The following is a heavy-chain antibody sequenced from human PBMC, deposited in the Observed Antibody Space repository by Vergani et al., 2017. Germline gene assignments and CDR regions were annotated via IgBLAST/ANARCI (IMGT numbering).Heavy chain of an antibody. CDR3: ARRYGRGGSGSKYFDD. D-gene: IGHD1-26*01. J-gene: IGHJ4*02. Sequence: EVQLVQSGAEVKKPGESLKISCQISGYSFTNYWIGWVRQMPGKGLEWMGIIHPADSDTRYSPSFQGQVTISGDKSISTAYLQRSSLRASDSAMYYCARRYGRGGSGSKYFDDRLEATLVAVPS. V-gene: IGHV5-51*01. CDR1: GYSFTNYW. CDR2: IHPADSDT.